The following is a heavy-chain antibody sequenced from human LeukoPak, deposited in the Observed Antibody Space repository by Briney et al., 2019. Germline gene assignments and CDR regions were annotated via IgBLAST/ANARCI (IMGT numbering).Heavy chain of an antibody. CDR1: GVSFSGYY. CDR2: INHSGST. V-gene: IGHV4-34*01. D-gene: IGHD4-17*01. J-gene: IGHJ4*02. CDR3: ARDLPVTSDY. Sequence: PSETLSLTCAVYGVSFSGYYWSWIRQPPGKGLEWIGEINHSGSTNYNPSLKSRVTISVDTSKNQFSLKLSSVTAADTAVYYCARDLPVTSDYWGQGTLVTVSS.